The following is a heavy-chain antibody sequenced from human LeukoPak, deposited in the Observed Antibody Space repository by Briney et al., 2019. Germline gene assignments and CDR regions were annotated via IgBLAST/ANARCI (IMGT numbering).Heavy chain of an antibody. CDR3: ARVGKWEPNLDY. J-gene: IGHJ4*02. D-gene: IGHD1-26*01. CDR2: IYYSGST. CDR1: GGSISSSSYY. Sequence: SETLSLTCTVSGGSISSSSYYWGWIRQPPGKGLEWIGSIYYSGSTYYNPSLKSRVTISVHTSKNQFSLKLSSVTAADTAVYYCARVGKWEPNLDYWGQGTLVTVSS. V-gene: IGHV4-39*07.